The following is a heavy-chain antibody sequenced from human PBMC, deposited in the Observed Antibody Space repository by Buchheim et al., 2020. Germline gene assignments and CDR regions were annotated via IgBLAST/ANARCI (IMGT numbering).Heavy chain of an antibody. D-gene: IGHD3-10*01. V-gene: IGHV4-39*07. CDR3: ARGLSLDLWFGETITGGNWFDP. J-gene: IGHJ5*02. CDR2: IYYSGST. Sequence: QLQLQESGPGLVKPSETLSLTCTVSGGSISSSSYYWGWIRQPPGKGLEWIGSIYYSGSTYYNPSLKSRVTISVDTSKNQFSLKLSSVTAADTAVYYCARGLSLDLWFGETITGGNWFDPWGQGTL. CDR1: GGSISSSSYY.